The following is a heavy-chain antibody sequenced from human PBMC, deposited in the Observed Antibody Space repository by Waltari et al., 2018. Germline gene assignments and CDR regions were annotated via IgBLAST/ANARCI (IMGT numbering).Heavy chain of an antibody. CDR3: ARSSPQGTPGGIDH. V-gene: IGHV3-21*01. Sequence: EVLLMESGGGLVKPGGSRSLSCAVSGFMFNTYDMHWVRQAPGKGPEWVSMITRSASFIYYANSVKGRFTVSRDDAEKSLFLQMDSLTVEDTAVYYCARSSPQGTPGGIDHWGQGTLVTVSS. CDR2: ITRSASFI. J-gene: IGHJ5*02. CDR1: GFMFNTYD. D-gene: IGHD1-26*01.